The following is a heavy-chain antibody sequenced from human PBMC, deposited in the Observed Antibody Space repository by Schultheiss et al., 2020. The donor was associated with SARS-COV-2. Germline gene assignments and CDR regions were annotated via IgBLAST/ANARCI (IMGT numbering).Heavy chain of an antibody. J-gene: IGHJ4*02. CDR3: AKGSGYSYSYYFDY. CDR1: GFTFSSYG. D-gene: IGHD5-18*01. CDR2: IWYDGSNK. Sequence: GGSLRLSCAASGFTFSSYGMHWVRQAPGKGLEWVAVIWYDGSNKYYADSVKGRFTISRDNSKNTLYLQMNSLRGEDTALYYCAKGSGYSYSYYFDYWGQGTLVTVSS. V-gene: IGHV3-33*06.